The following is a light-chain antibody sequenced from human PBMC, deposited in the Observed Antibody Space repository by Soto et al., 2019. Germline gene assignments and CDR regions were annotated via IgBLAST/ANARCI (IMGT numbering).Light chain of an antibody. CDR1: SSNIGNNY. V-gene: IGLV1-51*02. J-gene: IGLJ3*02. Sequence: QSVLTQPPSVSAAPGQKVTISCSGSSSNIGNNYVSWYQQLPRTAPKLLIYENNKRPSGIPDRFSGAKSGTSATLGITGLQTGDEADYFCGTWDTSLRSWVFGGGTKLTVL. CDR3: GTWDTSLRSWV. CDR2: ENN.